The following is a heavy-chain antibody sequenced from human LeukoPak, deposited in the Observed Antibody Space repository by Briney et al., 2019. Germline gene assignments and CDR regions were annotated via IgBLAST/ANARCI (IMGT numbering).Heavy chain of an antibody. D-gene: IGHD3-22*01. CDR2: MNPNSGNT. CDR1: GYTFTSYD. CDR3: ARSDSSGYYYAGYYYGMDV. V-gene: IGHV1-8*01. Sequence: ASVKVSCKASGYTFTSYDINWVRQATGQGLEWMGWMNPNSGNTGYAQKFQGRVTMTRNTSISTAYMELSSLRSEDTAVYYCARSDSSGYYYAGYYYGMDVWGQGTTVTVSS. J-gene: IGHJ6*02.